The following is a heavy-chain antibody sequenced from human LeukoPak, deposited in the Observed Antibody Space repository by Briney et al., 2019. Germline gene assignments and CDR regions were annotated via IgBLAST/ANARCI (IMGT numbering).Heavy chain of an antibody. D-gene: IGHD3-9*01. Sequence: SVKVSCKASGGTFSSYAISWVRQAPGQGLEWMGRIIPILGIANYAQKFQGRVTITADKSTSTAYMELSSLRSEDTAVYYCASLRTYYDIYKSPTEAFDIWGQGTMVTVSS. CDR2: IIPILGIA. J-gene: IGHJ3*02. CDR1: GGTFSSYA. V-gene: IGHV1-69*04. CDR3: ASLRTYYDIYKSPTEAFDI.